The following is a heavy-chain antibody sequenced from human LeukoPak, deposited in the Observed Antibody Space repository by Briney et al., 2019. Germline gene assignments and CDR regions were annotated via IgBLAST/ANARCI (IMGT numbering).Heavy chain of an antibody. Sequence: ASVKVSCKVSGYTLTELSMHWVRQAPGKGLEWMGGFDPEDGETIYAQKFQGRVTMTEDTSTDTTYMELSSLRSEDTAVYYCARAIVVVPAAIGWFYPWGQGTLGTVSS. J-gene: IGHJ5*02. CDR2: FDPEDGET. CDR1: GYTLTELS. CDR3: ARAIVVVPAAIGWFYP. D-gene: IGHD2-2*01. V-gene: IGHV1-24*01.